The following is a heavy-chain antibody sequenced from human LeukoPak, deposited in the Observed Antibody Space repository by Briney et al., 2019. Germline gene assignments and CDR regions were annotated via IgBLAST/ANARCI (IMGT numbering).Heavy chain of an antibody. V-gene: IGHV4-31*03. Sequence: SETLSLTCTVSDGSIVNSDYFWSWIRQGPGKGLEWIGYIHFSGSTYYNPSLRSRLTMSVDTSKNHLSLKLTSVTAADTAVYYCARGGDSGYDSEGNWFDPWGQGTLVTVSS. D-gene: IGHD5-12*01. CDR1: DGSIVNSDYF. CDR3: ARGGDSGYDSEGNWFDP. J-gene: IGHJ5*02. CDR2: IHFSGST.